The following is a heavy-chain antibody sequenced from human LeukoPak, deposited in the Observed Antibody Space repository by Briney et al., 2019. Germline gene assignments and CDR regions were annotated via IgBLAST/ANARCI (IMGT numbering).Heavy chain of an antibody. V-gene: IGHV5-10-1*01. J-gene: IGHJ4*02. D-gene: IGHD6-13*01. Sequence: GESLRISCKGSGYSFTTYWISWVRQMPGEGLEWRGRIDPSDSYTNYSPSFQGHVTISADKSFSTAYLQWTSLKASDTAMYYCARHAKAYGSSCDYWGQGTLVTVSS. CDR3: ARHAKAYGSSCDY. CDR1: GYSFTTYW. CDR2: IDPSDSYT.